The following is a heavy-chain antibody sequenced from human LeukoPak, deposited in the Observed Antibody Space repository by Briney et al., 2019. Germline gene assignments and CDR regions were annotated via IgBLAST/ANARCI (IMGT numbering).Heavy chain of an antibody. J-gene: IGHJ6*02. Sequence: ASVKVSCKASGYTFTGYYMHWVRQAPGQGLEWMGWINPNSGGTNYAQKFQGRVTMTRNTSISTAYMELSRLRSDDTAVYYCARDRGLYCSSTSCYAPLYYYYGMDVWGQGTTVTVSS. V-gene: IGHV1-2*02. CDR2: INPNSGGT. CDR1: GYTFTGYY. CDR3: ARDRGLYCSSTSCYAPLYYYYGMDV. D-gene: IGHD2-2*01.